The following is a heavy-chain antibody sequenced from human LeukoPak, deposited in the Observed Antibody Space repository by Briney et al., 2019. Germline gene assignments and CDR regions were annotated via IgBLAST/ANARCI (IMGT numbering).Heavy chain of an antibody. CDR3: ARNYDILTGPFDY. J-gene: IGHJ4*02. V-gene: IGHV1-69*13. CDR1: GGTSSSYA. CDR2: IIPIFGTA. Sequence: GASVKVSCKASGGTSSSYAISWVRQAPGQGLEWMGGIIPIFGTANYAQKFQGRVTITADESTSTAYMELSSLRSEDTAVYYCARNYDILTGPFDYWGQGTLVTVSS. D-gene: IGHD3-9*01.